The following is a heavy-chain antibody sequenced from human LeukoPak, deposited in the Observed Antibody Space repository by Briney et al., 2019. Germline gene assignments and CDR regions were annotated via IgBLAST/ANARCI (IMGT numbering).Heavy chain of an antibody. V-gene: IGHV3-48*03. Sequence: GSLRLSCAASGFTFSSYEMNWVRQAPGKGLEWVSYISSSGSTIYYADSVKGRLTISRDNAKNSLYLQMNSLRAEDTAVYYCAREGGTTVTFDYWGQGTLVTVSS. D-gene: IGHD4-17*01. CDR3: AREGGTTVTFDY. CDR2: ISSSGSTI. J-gene: IGHJ4*02. CDR1: GFTFSSYE.